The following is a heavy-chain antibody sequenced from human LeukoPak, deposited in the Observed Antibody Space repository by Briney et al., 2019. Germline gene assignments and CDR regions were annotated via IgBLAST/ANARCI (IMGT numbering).Heavy chain of an antibody. CDR2: INHSGST. CDR1: GGSFSGYY. J-gene: IGHJ4*02. Sequence: SETLSLTCAVYGGSFSGYYWSWIRQPPGKGLEWIGEINHSGSTNYNPSLKSRVTISVDTSKNQFSLKLSSVTAADTAVYYCARGHPYSYGYYFDYWGQGTLVTVSS. V-gene: IGHV4-34*01. CDR3: ARGHPYSYGYYFDY. D-gene: IGHD5-18*01.